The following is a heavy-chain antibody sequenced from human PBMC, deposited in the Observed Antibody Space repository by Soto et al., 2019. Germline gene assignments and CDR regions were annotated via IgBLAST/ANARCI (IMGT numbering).Heavy chain of an antibody. CDR2: ISAYNGNT. V-gene: IGHV1-18*01. CDR3: SRDPPPPDY. J-gene: IGHJ4*02. CDR1: GYTFASYA. Sequence: QVQLVQSGAEVKKPGASVKVSCKASGYTFASYAISWMRQAPGQGLEWMGWISAYNGNTNYAQKLQGRVTMTTVTSTSTAYMALRSLRSDDTAVYYCSRDPPPPDYWGQGTLVTVSS.